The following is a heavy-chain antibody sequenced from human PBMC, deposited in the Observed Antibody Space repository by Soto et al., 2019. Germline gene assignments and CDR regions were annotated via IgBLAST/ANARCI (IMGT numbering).Heavy chain of an antibody. CDR3: ARGPYTTYWYFDL. J-gene: IGHJ2*01. Sequence: QVQLQESGPGLVKPSETLSLTCGVSGDSIGSDYWRWIRQPPGKGLEWIAYIHYTGTSNINPSLKSRVTTSADTSYNQFSLRLYSVTAADTAIYYCARGPYTTYWYFDLWGRGTLVTVSS. CDR2: IHYTGTS. CDR1: GDSIGSDY. V-gene: IGHV4-59*01. D-gene: IGHD3-16*01.